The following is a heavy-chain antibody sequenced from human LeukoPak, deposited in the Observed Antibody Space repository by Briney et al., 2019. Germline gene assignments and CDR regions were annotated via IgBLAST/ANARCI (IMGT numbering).Heavy chain of an antibody. V-gene: IGHV3-53*01. Sequence: GGSLRLSCAASGFTVSSNYMSWVRQAPGKGLEWVSVIYSGGSTYYADSGKGRFTISRDNSKNTLYLQMNSLRAEDTAVYYCARESGNYYGSGSYYVWGQGTLVTVSS. CDR2: IYSGGST. CDR3: ARESGNYYGSGSYYV. D-gene: IGHD3-10*01. CDR1: GFTVSSNY. J-gene: IGHJ4*02.